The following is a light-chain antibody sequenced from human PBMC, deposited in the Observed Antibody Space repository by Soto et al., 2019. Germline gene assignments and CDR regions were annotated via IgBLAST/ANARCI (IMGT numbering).Light chain of an antibody. CDR3: QQYSTYSRT. V-gene: IGKV1-5*03. CDR2: KAS. Sequence: DIQMTQSPSTLSASVGDRVTITCRASQSIGSWLAWYQHEPGKAPKLLIYKASSLESGVPLRFSGSGSETEFTLTISSLQRDDFATYYCQQYSTYSRTFGQGTKVDIK. CDR1: QSIGSW. J-gene: IGKJ1*01.